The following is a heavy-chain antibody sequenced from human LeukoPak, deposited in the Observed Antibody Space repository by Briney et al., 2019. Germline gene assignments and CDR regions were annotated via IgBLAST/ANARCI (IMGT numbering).Heavy chain of an antibody. Sequence: SETLSLTCSVSGASISSYYWSWIRQPPGKGLEWIGYIYHSGSTNYNPSLKSRVTISLDTSKSQFSLKLTSVTAADTAVYYCARAPIPYDRSRTDYQFDPWGQGTLVTVAS. CDR3: ARAPIPYDRSRTDYQFDP. D-gene: IGHD3-16*01. V-gene: IGHV4-59*01. CDR2: IYHSGST. CDR1: GASISSYY. J-gene: IGHJ5*02.